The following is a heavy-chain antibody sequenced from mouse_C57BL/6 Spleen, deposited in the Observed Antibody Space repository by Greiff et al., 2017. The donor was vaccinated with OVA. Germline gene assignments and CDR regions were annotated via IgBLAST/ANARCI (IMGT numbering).Heavy chain of an antibody. V-gene: IGHV3-6*01. J-gene: IGHJ4*01. Sequence: VQLKQSGPGLVKPSQSLSLTCSVTGYSITSGYYWNWIRQFPGNKLEWMGYISYDGSNNYNPSLKNRISITRDTSKNQFFLKLNSVTTEDTATYYCARDRGTTVPYYAMDYWGQGTSVTVSS. D-gene: IGHD1-1*01. CDR3: ARDRGTTVPYYAMDY. CDR1: GYSITSGYY. CDR2: ISYDGSN.